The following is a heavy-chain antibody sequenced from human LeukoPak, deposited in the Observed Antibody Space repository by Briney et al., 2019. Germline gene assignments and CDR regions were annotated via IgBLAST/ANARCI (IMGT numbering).Heavy chain of an antibody. V-gene: IGHV3-23*01. D-gene: IGHD3-9*01. CDR2: ILGSGGST. J-gene: IGHJ4*02. Sequence: GGSLRLSCAASGFTFSNYAMSWVRQAPGKGLEWVSAILGSGGSTYYADSVKGRLTVSRDNSKSTLYLQMNSLRAEDTALYYCAKWGDYDVLTGYYVPDYWGQGTLVTVSS. CDR1: GFTFSNYA. CDR3: AKWGDYDVLTGYYVPDY.